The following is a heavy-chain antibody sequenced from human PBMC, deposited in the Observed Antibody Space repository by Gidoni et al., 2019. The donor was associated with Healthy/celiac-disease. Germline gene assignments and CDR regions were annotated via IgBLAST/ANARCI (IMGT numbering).Heavy chain of an antibody. D-gene: IGHD4-17*01. CDR3: AFRGTVTTLGPHYYYGMDV. CDR1: GFTFSSYA. V-gene: IGHV3-23*01. J-gene: IGHJ6*02. Sequence: EVQLLESGGGLVQPGGSLRLSCAASGFTFSSYAMSWVRQAPGKGLEWVSAISGSGGSTYYADSVKGRFTISRDNSKNTLYLQMNSLRAEDTAVYYCAFRGTVTTLGPHYYYGMDVWGQGTTVTVSS. CDR2: ISGSGGST.